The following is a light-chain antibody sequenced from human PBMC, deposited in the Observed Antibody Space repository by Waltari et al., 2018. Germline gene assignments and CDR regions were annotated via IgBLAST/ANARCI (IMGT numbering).Light chain of an antibody. CDR1: QSVSSTY. Sequence: EIVLTQSPGTLALSPGERATLSCRTSQSVSSTYIAWYQQKPGQTPRLLIYGASNRATGIPDRFSGSGSGTDFTLTISRLEPEDAAVYYCQQYVSSPLTFGGGTKGEIK. CDR3: QQYVSSPLT. CDR2: GAS. J-gene: IGKJ4*01. V-gene: IGKV3-20*01.